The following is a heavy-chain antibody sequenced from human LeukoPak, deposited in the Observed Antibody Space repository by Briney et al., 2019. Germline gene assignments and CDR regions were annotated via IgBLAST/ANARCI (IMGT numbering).Heavy chain of an antibody. Sequence: GGSLRLSCAASGFTLSSNYMSWVRQAPGKGLEWVSVIYSGGSTYYADSVKGRFTISRDNSKNTLYLQMNSLRAEDTAVYYCAKDHSIAAAGLFDYWGQGTLVTVSS. CDR1: GFTLSSNY. V-gene: IGHV3-53*01. CDR3: AKDHSIAAAGLFDY. CDR2: IYSGGST. D-gene: IGHD6-13*01. J-gene: IGHJ4*02.